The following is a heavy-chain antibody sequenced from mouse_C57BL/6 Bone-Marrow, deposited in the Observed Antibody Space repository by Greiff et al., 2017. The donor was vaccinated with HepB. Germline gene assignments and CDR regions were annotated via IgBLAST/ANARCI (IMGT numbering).Heavy chain of an antibody. CDR3: ARWKVYYDS. V-gene: IGHV1-18*01. Sequence: VQLKQSGPELVKPGASVKIPCKASGYTFTDYNMDWVKQSHGKSLEWIGDINPNNGGTIYNQKFKGKATLTVDKSSSTAYMELRSLTSEDTAVYYFARWKVYYDSWGQGTSVTVSS. CDR2: INPNNGGT. J-gene: IGHJ4*01. CDR1: GYTFTDYN. D-gene: IGHD2-4*01.